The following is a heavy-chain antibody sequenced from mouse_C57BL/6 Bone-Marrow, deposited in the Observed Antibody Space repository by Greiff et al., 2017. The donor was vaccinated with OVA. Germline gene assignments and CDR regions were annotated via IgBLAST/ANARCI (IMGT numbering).Heavy chain of an antibody. CDR1: GFSINSDCY. D-gene: IGHD1-1*01. V-gene: IGHV3-3*01. CDR3: ARAYGSSFGGYAMDY. J-gene: IGHJ4*01. CDR2: TFYSGIT. Sequence: EVKLMESGPSLVRPSQTLSLTCTVTGFSINSDCYWIWIRQFPGNKLEYIGYTFYSGITYYNPSLESRTYITRDTSKNQFSLKLSSVTTEDTATYYCARAYGSSFGGYAMDYWGQGTSVTVSS.